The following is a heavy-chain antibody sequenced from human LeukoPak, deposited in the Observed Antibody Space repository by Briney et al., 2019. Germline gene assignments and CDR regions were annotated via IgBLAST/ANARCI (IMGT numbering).Heavy chain of an antibody. Sequence: ASVKVSCKVSGYTLTELSMHWVRQAPGQGLEWMGWINPNSGGTNYAQKFQGRVTMTRDTSISTAYMELSRLRSDDTAVYYCARLDYYDSSGYYTHRAFDIWGQGTMVTVSS. CDR3: ARLDYYDSSGYYTHRAFDI. V-gene: IGHV1-2*02. J-gene: IGHJ3*02. CDR2: INPNSGGT. CDR1: GYTLTELS. D-gene: IGHD3-22*01.